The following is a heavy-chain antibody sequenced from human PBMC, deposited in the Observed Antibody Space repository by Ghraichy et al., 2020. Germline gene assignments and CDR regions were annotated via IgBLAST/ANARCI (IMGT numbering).Heavy chain of an antibody. CDR3: VTAVTTTGAWTFDY. CDR2: IYSGGNT. J-gene: IGHJ4*02. D-gene: IGHD4-17*01. V-gene: IGHV3-53*01. Sequence: GGSLRLSCAASGFTVSSNYMSWVRQAPGKGLEWVSVIYSGGNTYYADSVKGRFTISRDNSKNTLSLQMNSLSAEDTAVYYCVTAVTTTGAWTFDYCGQGTLVTVSS. CDR1: GFTVSSNY.